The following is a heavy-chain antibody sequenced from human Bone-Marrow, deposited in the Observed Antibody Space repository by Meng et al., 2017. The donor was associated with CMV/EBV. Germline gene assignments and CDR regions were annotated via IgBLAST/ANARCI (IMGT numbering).Heavy chain of an antibody. J-gene: IGHJ6*02. CDR3: AREAVGEYVDSGMDV. CDR2: IIPILGLA. Sequence: SVKVSCKASGGTFSSYAISWVRQAPGQGLEWMGGIIPILGLANYAQKFQGRVTITADKSTSTAYMELSSLRSEDTAVYYCAREAVGEYVDSGMDVWGQGPTVTVSS. D-gene: IGHD1-26*01. V-gene: IGHV1-69*10. CDR1: GGTFSSYA.